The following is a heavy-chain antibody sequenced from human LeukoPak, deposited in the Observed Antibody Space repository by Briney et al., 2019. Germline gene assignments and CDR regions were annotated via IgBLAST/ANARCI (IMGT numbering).Heavy chain of an antibody. Sequence: ASVKFSCKASGYTFTSYGISWVRQAPGQGLEWMGWISAYNGNTNYAQKLQGRVTMTTDTSTSTAYMELRSLRSDDTAVCYCAREISGSIVVVPAAILRALWFDPWGQGTLVTVSS. D-gene: IGHD2-2*02. J-gene: IGHJ5*02. CDR2: ISAYNGNT. CDR1: GYTFTSYG. CDR3: AREISGSIVVVPAAILRALWFDP. V-gene: IGHV1-18*01.